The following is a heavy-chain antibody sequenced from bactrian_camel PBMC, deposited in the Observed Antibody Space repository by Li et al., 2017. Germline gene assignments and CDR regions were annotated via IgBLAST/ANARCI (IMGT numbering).Heavy chain of an antibody. V-gene: IGHV3S55*01. CDR2: ITTDGST. J-gene: IGHJ4*01. Sequence: HVQLVESGGGSVQAGGSLRLSCTAPGFTSNRCAMIWYRQAAGKQRERVSSITTDGSTSYAYSVKGRFTISRDNAKNTLYLQMNSLKTEDTAVYFCAACDFWNEGYRYWGKGTQVTVS. CDR3: AACDFWNEGYRY. CDR1: GFTSNRCA. D-gene: IGHD4*01.